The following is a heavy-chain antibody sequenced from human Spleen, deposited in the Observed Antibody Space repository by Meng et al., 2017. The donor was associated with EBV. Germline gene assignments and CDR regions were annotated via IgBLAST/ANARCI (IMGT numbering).Heavy chain of an antibody. V-gene: IGHV1-69*01. D-gene: IGHD4-17*01. Sequence: QLVPSGAEVKKPGSSVKLSCTASGVTFSNFAITWVRQAPGQRLEWMGGINPIFGKALYALKSQGSATISASGYTSTAFLDPSSLTSDDTGVYYCASGDNGAYQALEYWGQGTLVTVSS. CDR1: GVTFSNFA. CDR2: INPIFGKA. CDR3: ASGDNGAYQALEY. J-gene: IGHJ4*02.